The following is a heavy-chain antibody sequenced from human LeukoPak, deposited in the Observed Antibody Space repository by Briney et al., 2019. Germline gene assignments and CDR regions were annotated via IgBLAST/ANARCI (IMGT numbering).Heavy chain of an antibody. V-gene: IGHV3-11*01. Sequence: GGSLRLSCPASRFTFSNFYMSWIRQAPAKGLEWLSYISSSGATISYADSVKGRFTTSRDNAKNSLYLQMNSLRAEDTAMYYCARDSTTSSWNDYWGQGILVTVSS. CDR3: ARDSTTSSWNDY. J-gene: IGHJ4*02. D-gene: IGHD6-13*01. CDR2: ISSSGATI. CDR1: RFTFSNFY.